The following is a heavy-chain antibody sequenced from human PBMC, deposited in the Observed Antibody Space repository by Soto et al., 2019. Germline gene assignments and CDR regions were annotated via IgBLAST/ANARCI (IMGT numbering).Heavy chain of an antibody. CDR2: INAGNGNT. D-gene: IGHD4-4*01. V-gene: IGHV1-3*01. CDR3: ASSYSNYALIDYYYYGMDV. Sequence: ASGNVSRVAFIYTCTIYGIYWIVMAARQRIEWMGWINAGNGNTKYSQKFQGRVTITRDTSASTAYMELSSLRSEDTAVYYCASSYSNYALIDYYYYGMDVWGQGTTVTVSS. CDR1: IYTCTIYG. J-gene: IGHJ6*02.